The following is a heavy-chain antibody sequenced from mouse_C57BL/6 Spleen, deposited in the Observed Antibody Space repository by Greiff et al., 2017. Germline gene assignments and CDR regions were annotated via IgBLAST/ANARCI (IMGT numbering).Heavy chain of an antibody. D-gene: IGHD2-2*01. Sequence: VQGVESGAELVRPGTSVKMSCKASGYTFTNYWIGWAKQRPGHGLEWIGDIYPGGGYTNYNEKFKGKATLTADKSSSTAYMQFSSLTSEDSAIYYCARGGNDGNAMDYWGQGTSVTVSS. V-gene: IGHV1-63*01. J-gene: IGHJ4*01. CDR1: GYTFTNYW. CDR2: IYPGGGYT. CDR3: ARGGNDGNAMDY.